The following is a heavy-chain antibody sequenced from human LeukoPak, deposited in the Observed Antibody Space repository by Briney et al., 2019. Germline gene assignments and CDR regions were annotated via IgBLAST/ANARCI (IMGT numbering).Heavy chain of an antibody. CDR2: IYYTGNS. CDR1: GGSINTRDCY. V-gene: IGHV4-31*03. CDR3: AKADRGFDS. J-gene: IGHJ5*01. Sequence: SETLSLTCTVSGGSINTRDCYWSWIRQRPGKGLEWIGYIYYTGNSYYNPSLESRSTISVDTSKNQFSLKLNSVTAADTAVYYCAKADRGFDSWGQGTLVIVSS.